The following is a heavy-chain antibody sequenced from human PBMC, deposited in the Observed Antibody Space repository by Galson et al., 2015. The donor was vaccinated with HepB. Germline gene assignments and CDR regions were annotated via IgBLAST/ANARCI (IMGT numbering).Heavy chain of an antibody. V-gene: IGHV4-30-4*01. CDR3: ARAKGCSGTSCYHDAFDI. D-gene: IGHD2-2*01. CDR1: GGSISSGDYY. Sequence: TCTVSGGSISSGDYYWNWIRQPPGKGLEWTGYIYYSGSTHYNPSLKSRVTISLDTSKNQFSMNLSSVTAADTAVYYCARAKGCSGTSCYHDAFDIWGQGTMVTVSS. J-gene: IGHJ3*02. CDR2: IYYSGST.